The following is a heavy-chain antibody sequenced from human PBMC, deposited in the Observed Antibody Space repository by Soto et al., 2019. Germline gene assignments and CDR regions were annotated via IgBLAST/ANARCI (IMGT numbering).Heavy chain of an antibody. J-gene: IGHJ4*02. D-gene: IGHD3-10*01. CDR3: ARHNYGSGSTYFDY. CDR2: IYYSGST. CDR1: GDSISSYY. V-gene: IGHV4-59*08. Sequence: TSETLSLTCTVSGDSISSYYWSWIRQPPGKGLEWIGYIYYSGSTNYNPSLKSRVTISVDTSKNQFSLKLSSVTAADTAVYYCARHNYGSGSTYFDYWGQGTLVTVSS.